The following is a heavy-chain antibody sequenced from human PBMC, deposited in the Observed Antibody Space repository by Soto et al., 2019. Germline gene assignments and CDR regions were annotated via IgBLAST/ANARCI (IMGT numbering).Heavy chain of an antibody. V-gene: IGHV3-7*01. Sequence: EVQLVESGGGWFHLGGPLGLSCPPSGLQFGNSGLPWSARPPGKGLEWVARIKPDESEKKYADSVKGRFSISRDNAKNSMYLQMDSLRGEDTAVYYCVRGGSNYASWGQGTLVTVSS. CDR3: VRGGSNYAS. CDR1: GLQFGNSG. J-gene: IGHJ5*02. D-gene: IGHD4-4*01. CDR2: IKPDESEK.